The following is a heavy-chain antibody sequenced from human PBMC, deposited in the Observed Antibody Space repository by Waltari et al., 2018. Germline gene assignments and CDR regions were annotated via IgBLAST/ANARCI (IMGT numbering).Heavy chain of an antibody. CDR2: ISSSSSTI. J-gene: IGHJ4*02. D-gene: IGHD6-13*01. CDR3: ARLWVAAAGTFDY. CDR1: GFTFSSYS. Sequence: EVQLVESGGGLVQPGGSLRLSCAASGFTFSSYSMNWVRQAPGKGLEWVSYISSSSSTIYYADSVKGRFTISRDNAKNSLYLQMNSLRAEDTAVYYCARLWVAAAGTFDYWGQGTLVTVSS. V-gene: IGHV3-48*04.